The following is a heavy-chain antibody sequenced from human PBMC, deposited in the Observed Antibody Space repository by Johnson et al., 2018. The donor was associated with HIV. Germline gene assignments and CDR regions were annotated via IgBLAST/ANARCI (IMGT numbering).Heavy chain of an antibody. D-gene: IGHD5-12*01. V-gene: IGHV3-53*01. Sequence: MQLVESGGGLIQPGGSLRLSCAASGFTVSSNYMSWVRPPPGKGLEWVSVIYRGGNTYYADSVKGRFTISRDNSKNTLYLHMNIVRTDDTALYFCAKEGIVPTAAVVGPPVDLDLWGQGTTVTVSS. CDR2: IYRGGNT. CDR1: GFTVSSNY. J-gene: IGHJ3*01. CDR3: AKEGIVPTAAVVGPPVDLDL.